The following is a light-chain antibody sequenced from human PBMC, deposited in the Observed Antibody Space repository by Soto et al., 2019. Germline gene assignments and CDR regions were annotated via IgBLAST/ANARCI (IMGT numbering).Light chain of an antibody. CDR3: AAWDDSLSGLYV. J-gene: IGLJ1*01. Sequence: QSVLTQPPSASGTPGQRVTISCSGSSSNIGSNYVYWYQQLPGTAPKLLIYRNNQRPSGVPDRFSGYKSGTSASLAISGRRSEDEAEYYCAAWDDSLSGLYVFGTGTKLTVL. CDR2: RNN. V-gene: IGLV1-47*01. CDR1: SSNIGSNY.